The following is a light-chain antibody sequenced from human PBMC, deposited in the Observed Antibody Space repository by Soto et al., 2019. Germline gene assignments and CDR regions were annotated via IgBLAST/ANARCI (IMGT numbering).Light chain of an antibody. J-gene: IGLJ1*01. V-gene: IGLV2-8*01. CDR1: ASDIGGYTF. Sequence: QSALTQPPSASGSPGQSVAISCTGTASDIGGYTFVSWYQQHPGKAPKLLIYDVNKRPSGVPARFSGSKSGNTASLTVSGLQAEDEADYYCSAHGGTNHYVFGTGTKLTVL. CDR2: DVN. CDR3: SAHGGTNHYV.